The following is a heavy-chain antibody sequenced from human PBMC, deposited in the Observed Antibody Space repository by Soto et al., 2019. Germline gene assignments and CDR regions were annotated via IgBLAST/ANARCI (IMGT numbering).Heavy chain of an antibody. D-gene: IGHD2-21*01. J-gene: IGHJ6*02. V-gene: IGHV3-74*01. Sequence: EVQLVESGGGVVQPGGSLRLSCAASGFTFSSYWMHWVRQAPGKGLVWVSRINSDGSSTSYADSVKGRFTISRDNAKNTLYLQMNSLRAEDTAVYYCARGIAGPSNQYYYYGMDVWGQGTTVTVSS. CDR3: ARGIAGPSNQYYYYGMDV. CDR2: INSDGSST. CDR1: GFTFSSYW.